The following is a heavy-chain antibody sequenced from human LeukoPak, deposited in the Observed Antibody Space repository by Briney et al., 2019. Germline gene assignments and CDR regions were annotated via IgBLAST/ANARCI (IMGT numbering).Heavy chain of an antibody. V-gene: IGHV3-7*01. J-gene: IGHJ4*01. CDR1: GFTFSSYW. CDR3: ARDGTAAGLYFDL. D-gene: IGHD6-13*01. Sequence: GGSLRLSCAVSGFTFSSYWMNWVRQAPGKGLEWVASIKQDGGEKSYVDSVKGRFTISRDNAKNSLYLQMSSLRAEDTAAYYCARDGTAAGLYFDLWGQGTLVTVSS. CDR2: IKQDGGEK.